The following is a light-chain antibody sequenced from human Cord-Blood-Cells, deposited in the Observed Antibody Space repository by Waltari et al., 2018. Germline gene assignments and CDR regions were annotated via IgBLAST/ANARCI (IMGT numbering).Light chain of an antibody. CDR2: GAS. CDR3: QQYNNWPYS. CDR1: QSVSTN. J-gene: IGKJ2*03. Sequence: EIVMTQSPATLSVSPGERSTLSCRASQSVSTNLAWYHQKPGQAPRHLIYGASTRATGIPARFSGSGSGTEFTLTISSLQSEDFAVYYCQQYNNWPYSFGQGTKLEIK. V-gene: IGKV3-15*01.